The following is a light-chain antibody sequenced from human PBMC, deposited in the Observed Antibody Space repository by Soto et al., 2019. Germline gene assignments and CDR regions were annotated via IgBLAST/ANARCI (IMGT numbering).Light chain of an antibody. CDR1: QSVGNN. J-gene: IGKJ5*01. V-gene: IGKV3-11*01. Sequence: IVWTHSPSTLSLSPLERATLSCRASQSVGNNLAWYQQKPGQAPGLLIYEASTRATGIPARFSGSGSGTEFTLTISSLQPDDFATYFCQQYQTYSTFGQGTRLEI. CDR2: EAS. CDR3: QQYQTYST.